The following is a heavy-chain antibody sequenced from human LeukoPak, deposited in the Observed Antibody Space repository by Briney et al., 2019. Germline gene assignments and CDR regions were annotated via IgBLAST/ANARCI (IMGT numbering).Heavy chain of an antibody. Sequence: GASVKVSCKAFGYTFTSNYMHWVRQAPGQGPEWMGVISPSGGSTTYAQKFQGRVTMTTDTSTSTAYMELRSLRSDDTAVYYCARTSHYVDIAATIPYGIYYFDYWGQGTLVTVSS. J-gene: IGHJ4*02. CDR3: ARTSHYVDIAATIPYGIYYFDY. V-gene: IGHV1-46*01. D-gene: IGHD5-12*01. CDR1: GYTFTSNY. CDR2: ISPSGGST.